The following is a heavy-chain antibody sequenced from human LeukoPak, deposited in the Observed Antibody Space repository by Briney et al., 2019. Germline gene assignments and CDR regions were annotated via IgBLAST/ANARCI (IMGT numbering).Heavy chain of an antibody. CDR1: GYSISSGYY. CDR3: AREIGGSWCDY. D-gene: IGHD6-13*01. J-gene: IGHJ4*02. V-gene: IGHV4-38-2*02. CDR2: IYHSGST. Sequence: SETLSLTCTVSGYSISSGYYWGWIRQPPGKGLEWIGSIYHSGSTYYNPSLKSRVTISVDTSKNQFSLKLSSVTAADTAVYYCAREIGGSWCDYWGQGTLVTVSS.